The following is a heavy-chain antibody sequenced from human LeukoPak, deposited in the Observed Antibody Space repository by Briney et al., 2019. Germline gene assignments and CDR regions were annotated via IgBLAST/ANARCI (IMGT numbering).Heavy chain of an antibody. Sequence: GESLKISRKASGYFFTSYWIGWVRQMPGKGLEWMGIINPSDSDTRYSPSFQGQVTISADKSISTVYLQWSSLKASDTAKYYCAKGYSRVDYWGQGTLVTVSS. J-gene: IGHJ4*02. CDR2: INPSDSDT. D-gene: IGHD5-12*01. CDR3: AKGYSRVDY. V-gene: IGHV5-51*01. CDR1: GYFFTSYW.